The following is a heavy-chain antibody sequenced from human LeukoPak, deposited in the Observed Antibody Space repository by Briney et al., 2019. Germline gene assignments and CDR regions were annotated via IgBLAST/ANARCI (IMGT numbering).Heavy chain of an antibody. V-gene: IGHV4-61*02. CDR1: GGLISSGSYY. CDR3: ASTICISTSCYPGVVDY. CDR2: IYSSGST. J-gene: IGHJ4*02. Sequence: SETLSLTCTVSGGLISSGSYYWSWIRQPAGKGLEWIGRIYSSGSTNYDPALRSRLTISVDTSKNQFSLKLSSVTAADTAAYYCASTICISTSCYPGVVDYWGQGTLVTVSS. D-gene: IGHD2-2*01.